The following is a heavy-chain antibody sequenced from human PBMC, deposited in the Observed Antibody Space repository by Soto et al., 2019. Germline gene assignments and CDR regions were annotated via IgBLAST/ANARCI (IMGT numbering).Heavy chain of an antibody. CDR2: INPSGGST. D-gene: IGHD2-15*01. CDR1: GYTFTSYY. Sequence: RASVKVSCKASGYTFTSYYMHWVRQAPGQGLEWMGIINPSGGSTSYAQKFQGRVTMTRDTSTSTVYMELSSLRSEDTAVYYCARAGSIVVVVADTRYYYYYMDVWGKGTTVTVSS. CDR3: ARAGSIVVVVADTRYYYYYMDV. V-gene: IGHV1-46*03. J-gene: IGHJ6*03.